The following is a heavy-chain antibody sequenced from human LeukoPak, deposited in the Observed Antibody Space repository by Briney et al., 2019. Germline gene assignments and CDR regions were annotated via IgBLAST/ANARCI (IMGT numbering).Heavy chain of an antibody. Sequence: QSGGSLRLSCAASGFTFSDYSMNWVRQAPGKGLEWVSYISGSSNFMYYADSVRGRFTISRDNAKSSLYLQMNSLRAEDTAVYYCATYSSLNRREFQYWGQGTLLTVSS. J-gene: IGHJ1*01. V-gene: IGHV3-48*04. CDR3: ATYSSLNRREFQY. D-gene: IGHD3-22*01. CDR2: ISGSSNFM. CDR1: GFTFSDYS.